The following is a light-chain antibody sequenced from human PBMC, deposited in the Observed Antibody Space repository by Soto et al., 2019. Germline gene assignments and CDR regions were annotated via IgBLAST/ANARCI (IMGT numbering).Light chain of an antibody. J-gene: IGKJ4*01. Sequence: EIVMTQSPATLSVSPGERATLSCRASQSVSTNLACYQQKPGQAPRLLIYGASTRATGIPARFSGSGSGTGFTLTISSLQSEDFAVYYCQQYNNWPPLTFGGETKVEIK. CDR2: GAS. V-gene: IGKV3-15*01. CDR3: QQYNNWPPLT. CDR1: QSVSTN.